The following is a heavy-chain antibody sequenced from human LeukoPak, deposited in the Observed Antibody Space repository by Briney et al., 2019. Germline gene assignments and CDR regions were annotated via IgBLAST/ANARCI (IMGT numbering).Heavy chain of an antibody. CDR3: ARVYETNGYLY. V-gene: IGHV3-13*01. D-gene: IGHD3-22*01. CDR2: IRPSGDT. J-gene: IGHJ4*02. Sequence: GGSLRLSCAASGFAFETFDMVWVRQRPGQGLEWVSSIRPSGDTYYPDSLKGRFTISRDNAKNTVYLQMNSLRVEDTAVYYCARVYETNGYLYWGQGSLVTVSS. CDR1: GFAFETFD.